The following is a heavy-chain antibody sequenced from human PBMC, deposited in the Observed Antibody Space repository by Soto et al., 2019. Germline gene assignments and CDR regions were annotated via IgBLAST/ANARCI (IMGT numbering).Heavy chain of an antibody. CDR3: PRVNFGEPCDS. J-gene: IGHJ4*02. D-gene: IGHD3-10*01. V-gene: IGHV1-18*01. CDR2: FNPKNGNT. CDR1: GYTFTNYG. Sequence: ASVKVSCKASGYTFTNYGINWLRQARGQGIELMGWFNPKNGNTNYAQTFEGRLTLTTDTSTSTAFMELSNLRSDDTAFYYCPRVNFGEPCDSWGQGTLGTVSS.